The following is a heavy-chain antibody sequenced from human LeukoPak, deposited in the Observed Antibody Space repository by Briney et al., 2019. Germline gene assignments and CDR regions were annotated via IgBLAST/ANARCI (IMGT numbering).Heavy chain of an antibody. V-gene: IGHV4-34*01. CDR1: GGPFSGYY. CDR2: INYSGST. D-gene: IGHD6-6*01. Sequence: PSETLSLTCAVYGGPFSGYYWSWIRQPPGKGLEWIGEINYSGSTNYNASLESRVTISADTSKKQFTLNLSSVTAADTAVYNCAKVYSSSSRDAFDVWGPGTMVTVSS. CDR3: AKVYSSSSRDAFDV. J-gene: IGHJ3*01.